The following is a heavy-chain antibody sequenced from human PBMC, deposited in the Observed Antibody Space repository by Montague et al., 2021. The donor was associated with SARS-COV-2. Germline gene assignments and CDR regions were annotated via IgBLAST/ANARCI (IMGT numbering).Heavy chain of an antibody. Sequence: TLSLTCTVSGGSVNSGNYYWSWIRQPAGKRLEWMGRIPTSGNTNYNPSLKSRLSIFVDTSKNQFSLNLRSVTAADTAVYYCARDTEVEIRTYSYYKMDVWGLGTTVTVSS. CDR3: ARDTEVEIRTYSYYKMDV. D-gene: IGHD2-21*01. V-gene: IGHV4-61*02. CDR1: GGSVNSGNYY. J-gene: IGHJ6*02. CDR2: IPTSGNT.